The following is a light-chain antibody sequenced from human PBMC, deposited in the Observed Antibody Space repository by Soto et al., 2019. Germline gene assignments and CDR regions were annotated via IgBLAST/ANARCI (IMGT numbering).Light chain of an antibody. CDR1: QSVVTSY. CDR2: GAL. V-gene: IGKV3-20*01. CDR3: QQYNNWPLT. J-gene: IGKJ4*01. Sequence: EIVLTQSPGTLSLSPGERATLSCRASQSVVTSYLAWYQQKYGQSPRLLIYGALYRAPGIPDRFSGSGSGTDFTLSISRLEPEDFAVYYCQQYNNWPLTFGGGTRWRS.